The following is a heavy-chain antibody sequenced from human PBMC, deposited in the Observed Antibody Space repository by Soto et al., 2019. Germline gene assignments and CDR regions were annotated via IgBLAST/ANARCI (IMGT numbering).Heavy chain of an antibody. D-gene: IGHD3-10*01. Sequence: QVQLVESGGGVVQPGRSLRLSCAASGFTFSSYGMHWVRQAPGKGLEWVAVIWYAGSNKYYADSVKGRFTISRDNSKNTLYLQMNSLRAEDTAVYYCARDTTMVRGVILNWFDPWGQGTLVTVSS. CDR2: IWYAGSNK. CDR1: GFTFSSYG. J-gene: IGHJ5*02. CDR3: ARDTTMVRGVILNWFDP. V-gene: IGHV3-33*01.